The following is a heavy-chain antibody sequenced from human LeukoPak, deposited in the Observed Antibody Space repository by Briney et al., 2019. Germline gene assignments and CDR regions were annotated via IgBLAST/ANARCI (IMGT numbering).Heavy chain of an antibody. CDR2: IDSSGGYM. CDR1: GFTFNTYS. CDR3: ATEHWGPNS. V-gene: IGHV3-21*06. J-gene: IGHJ4*02. D-gene: IGHD3-16*01. Sequence: PGGSLRLSCEASGFTFNTYSMNWARQAPGKGLEWVSSIDSSGGYMFYADSVKGRFIISRDNAKDTLYLQMNSLRVEDTAVYYCATEHWGPNSWGQGTLVTVSS.